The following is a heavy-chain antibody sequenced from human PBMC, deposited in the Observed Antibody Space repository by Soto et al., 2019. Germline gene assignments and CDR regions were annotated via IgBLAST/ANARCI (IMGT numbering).Heavy chain of an antibody. V-gene: IGHV3-30*04. CDR3: VRTHSESSNAFDL. CDR2: ISYDGENQ. D-gene: IGHD3-10*01. CDR1: GFSFSHYA. J-gene: IGHJ5*02. Sequence: PGGSLRLSCAASGFSFSHYAMHWVRQPPGKGLEWVALISYDGENQYFTDSVRGRFTISRDNSKTAVYLEMNDLRLDDTATCYCVRTHSESSNAFDLWGQGTLGTVSS.